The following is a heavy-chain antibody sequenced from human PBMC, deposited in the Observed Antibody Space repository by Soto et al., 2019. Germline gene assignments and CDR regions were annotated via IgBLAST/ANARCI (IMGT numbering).Heavy chain of an antibody. CDR3: ARVNDFWSGTYYGMDV. J-gene: IGHJ6*02. CDR2: INPNSGGT. V-gene: IGHV1-2*04. D-gene: IGHD3-3*01. CDR1: GYTFTGYY. Sequence: ASVKVSCKASGYTFTGYYMHWVRQAPGQGLEWMGWINPNSGGTNYAQKFQGWVTMTRDTSISTAYMELSRLRSDDTAVYYCARVNDFWSGTYYGMDVWGQGTKVTVSS.